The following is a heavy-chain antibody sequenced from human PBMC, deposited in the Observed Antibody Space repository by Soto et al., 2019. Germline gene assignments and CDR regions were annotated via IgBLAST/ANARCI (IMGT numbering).Heavy chain of an antibody. J-gene: IGHJ5*02. CDR2: IYWNDDK. Sequence: QITLKESGPTLVKPTQTLTLTCTFSGFSLSTSGVGVGWIRQPPGKALEWLALIYWNDDKRYSPSLKSRLTITKDTSKNQVVLTMTNMDPVDTATYYCAHRQRAWLRYFDWLLPSSRAQTYNWFDPWGQGTLVTVSS. V-gene: IGHV2-5*01. D-gene: IGHD3-9*01. CDR1: GFSLSTSGVG. CDR3: AHRQRAWLRYFDWLLPSSRAQTYNWFDP.